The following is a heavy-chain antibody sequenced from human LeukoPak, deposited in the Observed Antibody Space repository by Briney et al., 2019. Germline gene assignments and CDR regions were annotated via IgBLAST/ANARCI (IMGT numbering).Heavy chain of an antibody. CDR1: GFTFSGSA. J-gene: IGHJ6*03. Sequence: GGSLRLSCTASGFTFSGSAMHWVRQASGKGLEWVGRIRSKANSYATVYAASVKGRFTISRDDSKNTAYLQMNSLKGDDTAVYYCAKDSAFYYIDVWGKGTTVIISS. V-gene: IGHV3-73*01. CDR2: IRSKANSYAT. D-gene: IGHD3-10*01. CDR3: AKDSAFYYIDV.